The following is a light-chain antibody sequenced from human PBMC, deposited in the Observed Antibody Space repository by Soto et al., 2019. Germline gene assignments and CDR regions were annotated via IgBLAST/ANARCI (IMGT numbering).Light chain of an antibody. V-gene: IGKV1-5*03. Sequence: DIQMTQSPSTLSASVGDRVTITCRASQSISSWLAWYQQKPGKAPKVLIYKASNLESGVPSRFSGSGSGTEFTLTISSLQPDDFATYFCQQYDGYSWTFGRGTKVDIK. CDR2: KAS. CDR3: QQYDGYSWT. J-gene: IGKJ1*01. CDR1: QSISSW.